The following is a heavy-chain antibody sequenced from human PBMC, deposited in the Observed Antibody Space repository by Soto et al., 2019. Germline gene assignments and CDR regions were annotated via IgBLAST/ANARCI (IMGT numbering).Heavy chain of an antibody. Sequence: GGSLRLSCAASGFSISRYWMSWVRQAPGKGLEWVADKKQDGSEEYYVDSGKGRFTVSRDNAKNSVYLQLTSLIVEDTALYYCAICGFSYGTGIEHWGQGAL. J-gene: IGHJ5*02. V-gene: IGHV3-7*01. CDR1: GFSISRYW. CDR3: AICGFSYGTGIEH. D-gene: IGHD5-18*01. CDR2: KKQDGSEE.